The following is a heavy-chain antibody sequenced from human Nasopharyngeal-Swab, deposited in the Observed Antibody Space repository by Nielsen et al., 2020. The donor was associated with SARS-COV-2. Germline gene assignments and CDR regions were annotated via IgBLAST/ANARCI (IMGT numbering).Heavy chain of an antibody. CDR1: GYTFTSYY. D-gene: IGHD4-11*01. J-gene: IGHJ6*02. CDR2: INPSGGST. Sequence: ASAKVSCKASGYTFTSYYMHWVRQAPGQGLEWMGIINPSGGSTSYAQKFQGRVTMTRDTSTSTVYMELSSLRSEDTAVYYCARDLTTTVTTTYYYYGMDVWGQGTTVTVSS. V-gene: IGHV1-46*01. CDR3: ARDLTTTVTTTYYYYGMDV.